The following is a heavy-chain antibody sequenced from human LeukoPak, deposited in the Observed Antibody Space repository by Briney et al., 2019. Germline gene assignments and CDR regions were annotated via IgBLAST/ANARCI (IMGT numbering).Heavy chain of an antibody. CDR1: GGSISSYY. CDR2: IYYSGST. Sequence: SETLSLTCTVSGGSISSYYWSLIRQPPGKGLEWIGYIYYSGSTNYNPSLKSRVTISVDTSKNQFSLKLSSVTAADTAVYYCAGYYGGTDAFDIWGQGTMVTVSS. CDR3: AGYYGGTDAFDI. D-gene: IGHD4-17*01. J-gene: IGHJ3*02. V-gene: IGHV4-59*08.